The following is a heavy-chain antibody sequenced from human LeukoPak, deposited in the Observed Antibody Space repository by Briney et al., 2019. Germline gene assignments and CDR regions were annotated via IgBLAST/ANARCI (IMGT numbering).Heavy chain of an antibody. V-gene: IGHV3-23*01. CDR2: ISTSVGDT. Sequence: GGSLRLSCAASGFTFTDSAMTWVRQAPGKGLEWVSAISTSVGDTIYTDSVKDRFTISRDNSKNTLYLQMNSLRAEDTAIYYCAKGGSYAPLDYWGQGTLVTVSS. CDR1: GFTFTDSA. J-gene: IGHJ4*02. CDR3: AKGGSYAPLDY. D-gene: IGHD1-26*01.